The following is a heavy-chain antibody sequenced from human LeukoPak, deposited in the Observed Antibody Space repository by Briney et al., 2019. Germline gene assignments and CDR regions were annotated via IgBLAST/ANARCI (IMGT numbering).Heavy chain of an antibody. V-gene: IGHV3-23*01. J-gene: IGHJ4*02. CDR2: ISSSGSTI. CDR3: AKDPYDISGYYYGPTGGVDY. Sequence: GGSLRLSCAASGFTFSNYAMIWVREAPGKGLEWVSYISSSGSTIYYADSVKGRFTISRDHSKNTLYLQMNSLRAEDTAVYYCAKDPYDISGYYYGPTGGVDYWGQGTLVTVSS. CDR1: GFTFSNYA. D-gene: IGHD3-22*01.